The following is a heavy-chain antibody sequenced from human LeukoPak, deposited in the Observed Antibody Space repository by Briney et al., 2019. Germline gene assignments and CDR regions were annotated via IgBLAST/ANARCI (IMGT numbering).Heavy chain of an antibody. Sequence: SETLSLTCTVSGYSISSGGYSWSWIRQPPGKGLEWIGYIYYSGSTYYNPSLKSRVTISVDTSKNQFSLKLSSVTAADTAVYYCARGIVGVGATHELDYWGQGTLVTVSS. CDR2: IYYSGST. J-gene: IGHJ4*02. D-gene: IGHD1-26*01. CDR3: ARGIVGVGATHELDY. V-gene: IGHV4-30-4*07. CDR1: GYSISSGGYS.